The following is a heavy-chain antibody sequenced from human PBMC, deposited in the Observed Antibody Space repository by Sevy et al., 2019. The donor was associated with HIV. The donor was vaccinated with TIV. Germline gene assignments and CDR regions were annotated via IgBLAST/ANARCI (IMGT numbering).Heavy chain of an antibody. CDR2: ISYAGDTK. V-gene: IGHV3-30-3*01. CDR1: GFNFRTHA. CDR3: ARDSGYSPYDYPGNY. D-gene: IGHD5-12*01. Sequence: GGSLRLSCAASGFNFRTHAMHWVRHAPGRGLEWVAVISYAGDTKYNTDSVKGRFTISRDNSKNTLFLQMNSLRPEDTAVYSCARDSGYSPYDYPGNYWGQGTLVTVSS. J-gene: IGHJ4*02.